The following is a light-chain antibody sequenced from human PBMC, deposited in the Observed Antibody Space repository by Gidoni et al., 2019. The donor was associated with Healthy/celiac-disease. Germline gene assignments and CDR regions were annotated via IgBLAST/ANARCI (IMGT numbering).Light chain of an antibody. J-gene: IGKJ5*01. V-gene: IGKV3-11*01. CDR1: QSVSSY. CDR3: QQRSKWPIT. CDR2: DAS. Sequence: EIVLTQSPATLSLSPGERATLPCRASQSVSSYLAWYQQTPGQAHRLLIYDASNGATGIPARCSSRGSGTDFTLTISRLEPEDFAVYYCQQRSKWPITFGQGTRLEIK.